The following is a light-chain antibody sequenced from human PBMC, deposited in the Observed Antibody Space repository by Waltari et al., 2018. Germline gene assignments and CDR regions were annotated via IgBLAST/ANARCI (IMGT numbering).Light chain of an antibody. CDR2: DES. CDR1: QNVDRY. Sequence: EIVLTQSPGTLSLSPGERATLSCRASQNVDRYLAWYQPKPGQAPRLLIYDESNRAPGIPARFSGSGSVTDFTLTISSLEPEDFAIYYCQQRYNWPPFTFGPGTKVDIK. CDR3: QQRYNWPPFT. V-gene: IGKV3-11*01. J-gene: IGKJ3*01.